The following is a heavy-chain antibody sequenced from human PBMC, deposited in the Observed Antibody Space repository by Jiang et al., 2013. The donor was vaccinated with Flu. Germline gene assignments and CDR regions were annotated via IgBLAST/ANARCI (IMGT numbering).Heavy chain of an antibody. J-gene: IGHJ4*02. D-gene: IGHD2-21*02. CDR3: ARREYCGADCYSSLDY. CDR1: GFTFSSNA. Sequence: VQLVESGGGVVQPGRSLRLSCAASGFTFSSNAMHWVRQAPGKGLEWVAVISYDGNSKYYGDSVKGRFTISRDNSKNTLYLQMNSLRTEDTALYYCARREYCGADCYSSLDYWGQGTLVTSPQ. V-gene: IGHV3-30*04. CDR2: ISYDGNSK.